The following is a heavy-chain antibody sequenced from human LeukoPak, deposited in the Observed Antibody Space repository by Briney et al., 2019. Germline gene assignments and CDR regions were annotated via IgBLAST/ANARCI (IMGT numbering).Heavy chain of an antibody. CDR3: ARDCNRTYCYDY. CDR1: GFTFDDYW. J-gene: IGHJ4*02. Sequence: GGSLRLSCGASGFTFDDYWMSWVRQAPGQGLEGVANINQDGSEKYYLDSAKGRFTISRDNARNSLYLQMNSLRAEDTAVYYCARDCNRTYCYDYWGQGTLVTVSS. V-gene: IGHV3-7*01. D-gene: IGHD2/OR15-2a*01. CDR2: INQDGSEK.